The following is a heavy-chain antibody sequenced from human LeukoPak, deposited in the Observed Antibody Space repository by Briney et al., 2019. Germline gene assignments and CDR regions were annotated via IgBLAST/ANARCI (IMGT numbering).Heavy chain of an antibody. J-gene: IGHJ4*02. Sequence: PGGSLRLSCAASGFTFSSYWMSWVRQAPGKGLEWVANIKQDGSEKYYVDSVKGRFTISRDNAKNSLYLQMNSLRAEDTAVYSCARDIRDGASYYFDYWGQGTLVTVSS. CDR3: ARDIRDGASYYFDY. D-gene: IGHD5-24*01. CDR2: IKQDGSEK. V-gene: IGHV3-7*01. CDR1: GFTFSSYW.